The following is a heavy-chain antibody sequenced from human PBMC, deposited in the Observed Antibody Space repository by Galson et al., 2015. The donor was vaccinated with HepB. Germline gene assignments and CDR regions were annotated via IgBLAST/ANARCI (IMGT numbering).Heavy chain of an antibody. D-gene: IGHD5-12*01. Sequence: SLRLSCAASGFTFSTYAMSWVRQAPGKGLEWVSAISGDGDSTYYADSVKGRFTISRDNPKNTLYLQMHSLRAEDTALYYCARQRDSGYDLGPLDYRGQGTLVTVSS. V-gene: IGHV3-23*01. CDR1: GFTFSTYA. CDR2: ISGDGDST. CDR3: ARQRDSGYDLGPLDY. J-gene: IGHJ4*02.